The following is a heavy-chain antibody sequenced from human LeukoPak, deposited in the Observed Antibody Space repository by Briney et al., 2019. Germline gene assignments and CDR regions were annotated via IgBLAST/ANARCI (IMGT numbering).Heavy chain of an antibody. D-gene: IGHD3-22*01. V-gene: IGHV4-39*01. CDR2: IYYSGRT. CDR3: ARLETYGSTLDF. J-gene: IGHJ4*02. CDR1: GDSITTSSYY. Sequence: SETLSLTCTVSGDSITTSSYYWGWIPQPPGKGLEWIGNIYYSGRTYYNPSLKSRVTISVDTSKNQFSLWLSSVTAADTAVYYCARLETYGSTLDFWGKGTLVTVSS.